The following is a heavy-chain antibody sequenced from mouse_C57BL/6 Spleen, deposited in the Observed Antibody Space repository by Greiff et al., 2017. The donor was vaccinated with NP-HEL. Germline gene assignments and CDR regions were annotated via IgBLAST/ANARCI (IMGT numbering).Heavy chain of an antibody. CDR1: GYTFTSYW. J-gene: IGHJ2*01. D-gene: IGHD1-1*02. CDR3: ARKGVAAYYFDY. CDR2: IDPSDSYT. Sequence: VQLQQSGAELVMPGASVKLSCKASGYTFTSYWMHWVKQRPGQGLEWIGEIDPSDSYTNYNQKFKGKSTLTVDKSSSTAYMQLSSLTSEDSAVYYCARKGVAAYYFDYGGQGTTLTVSA. V-gene: IGHV1-69*01.